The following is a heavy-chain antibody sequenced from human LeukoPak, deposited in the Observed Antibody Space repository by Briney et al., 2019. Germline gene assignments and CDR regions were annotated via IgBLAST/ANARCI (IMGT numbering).Heavy chain of an antibody. CDR1: GGSISSRSYY. CDR3: ASLSSSWYRWDY. Sequence: PSETLSLTCTVSGGSISSRSYYWGWIRQPPGKGLEWIGNVHSSGSIYYNPSLKSRVTISVDTSNNQFSLKLNSVTAADTAVYYCASLSSSWYRWDYWGQGTLVTVSS. CDR2: VHSSGSI. J-gene: IGHJ4*02. D-gene: IGHD6-13*01. V-gene: IGHV4-39*01.